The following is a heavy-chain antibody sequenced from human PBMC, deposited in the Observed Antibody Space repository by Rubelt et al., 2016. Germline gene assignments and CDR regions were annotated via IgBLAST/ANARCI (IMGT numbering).Heavy chain of an antibody. V-gene: IGHV3-23*01. CDR2: ISGSGGST. D-gene: IGHD3-22*01. CDR1: GFTFSSYA. Sequence: RLSCAASGFTFSSYAMSWVRQAPGKGLEWVSAISGSGGSTYYADSVKGRFTISRDNSKNTLYLQMNSLRAEDTAVYYCARDRLLDDSSGGDAFDIWGQGTMVTVSS. J-gene: IGHJ3*02. CDR3: ARDRLLDDSSGGDAFDI.